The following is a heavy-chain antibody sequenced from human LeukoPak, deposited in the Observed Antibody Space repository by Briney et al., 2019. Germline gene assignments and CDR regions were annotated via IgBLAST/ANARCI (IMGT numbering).Heavy chain of an antibody. CDR3: ARARCSRTSCYVGEDWFDP. Sequence: ASVKVSCKASGYTFTSYGISWVRQAPGQGLEWMGWISAYNGNTNYAQKLQGRVTMTTDTSTSTAYMELRSLRSDDTAVYYCARARCSRTSCYVGEDWFDPWGQGTLVTVSS. J-gene: IGHJ5*02. CDR2: ISAYNGNT. V-gene: IGHV1-18*01. D-gene: IGHD2-2*01. CDR1: GYTFTSYG.